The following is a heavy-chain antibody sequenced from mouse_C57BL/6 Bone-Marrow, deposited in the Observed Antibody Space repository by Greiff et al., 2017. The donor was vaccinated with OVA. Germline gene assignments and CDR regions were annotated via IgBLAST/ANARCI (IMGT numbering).Heavy chain of an antibody. CDR3: ARHYYGSSYY. CDR2: ISSGGSYT. Sequence: EVQLVESGGDLVKPGGSLKLSCAASGFTFSSYGMSWVRQTPDQRLEWVATISSGGSYTYYPDSVKGRFTISRDNAKNTLYLQMSSLKSEDTAMDYCARHYYGSSYYWGQGTTLTVSS. V-gene: IGHV5-6*01. J-gene: IGHJ2*01. CDR1: GFTFSSYG. D-gene: IGHD1-1*01.